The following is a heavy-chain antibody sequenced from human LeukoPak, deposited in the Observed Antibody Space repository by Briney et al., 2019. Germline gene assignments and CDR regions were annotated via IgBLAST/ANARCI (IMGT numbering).Heavy chain of an antibody. CDR2: INPKSGDT. V-gene: IGHV1-2*02. CDR1: GYTFTGYY. Sequence: ASVKVSCKASGYTFTGYYMHWVRQAPGQGLEWMGWINPKSGDTKYAQKFQGRVTMTRDTSIRTAYMELSRLRFDDTAVYFCARVEVGYRYGYHDYYFGMDVWGQGTTVTVSS. D-gene: IGHD5-18*01. J-gene: IGHJ6*02. CDR3: ARVEVGYRYGYHDYYFGMDV.